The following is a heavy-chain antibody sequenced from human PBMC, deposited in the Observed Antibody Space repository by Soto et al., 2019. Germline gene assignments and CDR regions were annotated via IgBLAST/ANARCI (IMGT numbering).Heavy chain of an antibody. Sequence: QVQLVQSGAEVKNPGASVKVSCKASGYTFTRYGIGWARQAPGKGLEWMGWINTYNGNTNYAQNVQGRVTLTTETSTSTANMELRSLRSNDTAIYYCAMVDVYVTPSPQDVWGQGTTVIVSS. CDR2: INTYNGNT. D-gene: IGHD3-16*01. V-gene: IGHV1-18*01. J-gene: IGHJ6*02. CDR3: AMVDVYVTPSPQDV. CDR1: GYTFTRYG.